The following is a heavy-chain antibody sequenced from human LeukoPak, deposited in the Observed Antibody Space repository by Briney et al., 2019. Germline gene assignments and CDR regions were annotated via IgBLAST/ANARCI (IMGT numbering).Heavy chain of an antibody. Sequence: GGSLRLSCAASGFTFSDYYMSWIRQAPGKGLEWVSYISSSGSTIYYADSVKGRFTISRDNAKNSLYLQMNSLRAEDTAVYYCARDFYPYYYDTSPGVCDYWGQGTLVTVSS. V-gene: IGHV3-11*01. CDR1: GFTFSDYY. CDR3: ARDFYPYYYDTSPGVCDY. J-gene: IGHJ4*02. D-gene: IGHD3-22*01. CDR2: ISSSGSTI.